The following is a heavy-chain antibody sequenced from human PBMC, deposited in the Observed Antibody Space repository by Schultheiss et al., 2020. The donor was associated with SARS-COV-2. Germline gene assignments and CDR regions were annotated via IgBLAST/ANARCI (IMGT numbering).Heavy chain of an antibody. V-gene: IGHV3-33*01. CDR3: ARGMVAATFDY. CDR2: IWYDGSNK. Sequence: GGSLRLSCAASGFTFSIYGMHWVRQAPGKGLEWVAVIWYDGSNKYYADSVKGRFTISRDKSKNTLYMQMNSLRAEDTAVYYCARGMVAATFDYWGQGTLVTVSS. D-gene: IGHD2-15*01. J-gene: IGHJ4*02. CDR1: GFTFSIYG.